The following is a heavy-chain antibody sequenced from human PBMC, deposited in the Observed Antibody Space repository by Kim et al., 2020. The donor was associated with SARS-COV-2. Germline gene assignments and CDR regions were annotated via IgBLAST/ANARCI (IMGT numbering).Heavy chain of an antibody. D-gene: IGHD2-15*01. J-gene: IGHJ4*02. CDR1: GGSFSGYY. CDR2: INHSGST. Sequence: SETLSLTCAVYGGSFSGYYWSWIRQPPGKGLEWIGEINHSGSTNYNPSLKSRVTISVDTSKNQFSLNLSSVTAADTAVYYCARTGQKYRASCYRYWGQGTLVTVSS. CDR3: ARTGQKYRASCYRY. V-gene: IGHV4-34*01.